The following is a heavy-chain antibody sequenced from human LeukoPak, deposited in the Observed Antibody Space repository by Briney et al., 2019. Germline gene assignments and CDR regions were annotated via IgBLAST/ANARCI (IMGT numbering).Heavy chain of an antibody. V-gene: IGHV4-39*01. Sequence: KPSETLSLTCIVSGGSLNSSSYYWGGIRQPPGEGREWIGTIYYTGTTYYNPSLKSRLTISVDTSKNQFSLKLTSVTAADTAVYYCARHDYYGSLNWFDPWGQGTLITVSS. J-gene: IGHJ5*02. CDR1: GGSLNSSSYY. CDR2: IYYTGTT. CDR3: ARHDYYGSLNWFDP. D-gene: IGHD3-10*01.